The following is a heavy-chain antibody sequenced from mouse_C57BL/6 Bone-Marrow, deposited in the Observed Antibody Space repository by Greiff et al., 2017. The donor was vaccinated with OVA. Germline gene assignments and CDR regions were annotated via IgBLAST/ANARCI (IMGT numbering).Heavy chain of an antibody. CDR1: GYSFTGYF. Sequence: VQLQQSGPELVKPGASVKISCKASGYSFTGYFMNWVMQSPGQSLEWIGRINPYNGDTFYNQKFKGKATLTVDKSSSTAHMELRSLTSEDSAVYYCARDYGNPAWFAYWGQGTLVTVSA. CDR3: ARDYGNPAWFAY. CDR2: INPYNGDT. D-gene: IGHD2-1*01. V-gene: IGHV1-20*01. J-gene: IGHJ3*01.